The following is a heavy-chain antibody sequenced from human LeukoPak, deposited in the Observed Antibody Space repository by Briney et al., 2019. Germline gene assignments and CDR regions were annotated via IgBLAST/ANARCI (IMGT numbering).Heavy chain of an antibody. D-gene: IGHD2-2*01. Sequence: SETLSLTCAVYGGSFSGYYWSWIRQPPGKGLEWIGEINHSGSTNYNPSLKSRVTISVDTSKNQFSLKLSSVTAADTAVYYCARVGSSTNGEIDYWGRGTLVTVSS. J-gene: IGHJ4*02. V-gene: IGHV4-34*01. CDR2: INHSGST. CDR1: GGSFSGYY. CDR3: ARVGSSTNGEIDY.